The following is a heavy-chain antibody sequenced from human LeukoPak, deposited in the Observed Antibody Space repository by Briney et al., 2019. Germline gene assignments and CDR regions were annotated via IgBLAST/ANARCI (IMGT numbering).Heavy chain of an antibody. Sequence: GASVRVSCKASGYTFTSYGISWVRQAPGQGLEWMGWISAYNGNTNYAQKLQGRVTMTTDTSTSTAYMELRSLRSDDTAVYYCARRSHGYYYDSSGSYYYYYMDVWGKGTTVTVSS. CDR3: ARRSHGYYYDSSGSYYYYYMDV. CDR2: ISAYNGNT. V-gene: IGHV1-18*01. CDR1: GYTFTSYG. D-gene: IGHD3-22*01. J-gene: IGHJ6*03.